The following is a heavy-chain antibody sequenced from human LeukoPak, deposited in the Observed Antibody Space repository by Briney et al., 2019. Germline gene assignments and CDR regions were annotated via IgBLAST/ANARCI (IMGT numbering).Heavy chain of an antibody. CDR2: INPSGGST. Sequence: GASVKVSCKASGYTFTSYYMHWVRQAPGQGLEWMGIINPSGGSTSYAQKFQGRVTMTRDTSTSTVYMELSSLRSEDTAVYYCARAGYYDSSGYQRAKDAFDIWGQGTMVTVSS. CDR1: GYTFTSYY. D-gene: IGHD3-22*01. CDR3: ARAGYYDSSGYQRAKDAFDI. J-gene: IGHJ3*02. V-gene: IGHV1-46*01.